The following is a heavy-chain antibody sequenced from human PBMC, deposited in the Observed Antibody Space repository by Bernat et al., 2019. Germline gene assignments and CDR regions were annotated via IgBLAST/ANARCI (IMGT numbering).Heavy chain of an antibody. V-gene: IGHV3-48*01. D-gene: IGHD3-22*01. Sequence: EVQLVESGGGLVQPGGSLRFSCAASGFTFSSYWMNWVRQAPGKGREWVSYISSSSSTIYYADSVKGRFTISRDNAKNSLYLQMNSLRAEDTAVYYCAGDIGKVYYGSSGYHYFDCWGQGTLVTV. CDR2: ISSSSSTI. J-gene: IGHJ4*02. CDR1: GFTFSSYW. CDR3: AGDIGKVYYGSSGYHYFDC.